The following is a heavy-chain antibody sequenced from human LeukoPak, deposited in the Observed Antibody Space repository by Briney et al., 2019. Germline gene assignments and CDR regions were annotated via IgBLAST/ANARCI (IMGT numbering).Heavy chain of an antibody. CDR2: IGGSGGST. CDR1: GFTFSSYA. D-gene: IGHD6-13*01. Sequence: GGSLRLSCAASGFTFSSYAINWVRQAPGKGLDWVSGIGGSGGSTDYADSVKGRFTISRDNSKSTLYLQMNSLRAEDTAVYYCAKGYSSSWYEGYFDYWGQGTLVTVSS. V-gene: IGHV3-23*01. CDR3: AKGYSSSWYEGYFDY. J-gene: IGHJ4*02.